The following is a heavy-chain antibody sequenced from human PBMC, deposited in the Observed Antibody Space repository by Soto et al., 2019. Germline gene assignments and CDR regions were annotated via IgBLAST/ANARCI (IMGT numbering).Heavy chain of an antibody. CDR2: IKSKTDGGTT. Sequence: GGSLRLSCAASGFTFSNAWMNWVRQAPGKGLEWVGRIKSKTDGGTTDYAAPVKGRFTISRDDSKNTLYLQMNSLKTEDTAVYYCTTVQGLQLDEDYFDYWGQGTLVTVSS. CDR1: GFTFSNAW. J-gene: IGHJ4*02. D-gene: IGHD1-1*01. V-gene: IGHV3-15*07. CDR3: TTVQGLQLDEDYFDY.